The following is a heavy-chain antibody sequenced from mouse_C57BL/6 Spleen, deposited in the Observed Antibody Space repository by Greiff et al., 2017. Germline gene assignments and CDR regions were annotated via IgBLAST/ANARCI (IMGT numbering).Heavy chain of an antibody. V-gene: IGHV1-61*01. Sequence: QVQLQQPGAELVRPGSSVKLSCKASGYTLTSYWMGWVKQRPGQGLELIGNIYPSDSDTHYNQKFKDNATLTVHKSASTPYMQLSSRRSGDIVVYYRASGLGRRGDAMDVWGQGTTVTVSS. CDR1: GYTLTSYW. D-gene: IGHD3-3*01. CDR2: IYPSDSDT. CDR3: ASGLGRRGDAMDV. J-gene: IGHJ4*01.